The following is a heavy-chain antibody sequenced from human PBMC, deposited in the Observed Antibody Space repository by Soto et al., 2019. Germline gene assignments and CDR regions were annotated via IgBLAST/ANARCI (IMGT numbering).Heavy chain of an antibody. CDR1: GFTFSSYA. Sequence: EVQLLESGGGLVQPGGSLRLSCAASGFTFSSYAMSWVRQAPGKGLEWVSAISGSGGSTYYADSVKGRFTISRDNSKNTLYLQMNSLRAEDTAVYYCAKAYVWGSYRIGYYFDYWGQGTLVTVSS. V-gene: IGHV3-23*01. D-gene: IGHD3-16*02. J-gene: IGHJ4*02. CDR2: ISGSGGST. CDR3: AKAYVWGSYRIGYYFDY.